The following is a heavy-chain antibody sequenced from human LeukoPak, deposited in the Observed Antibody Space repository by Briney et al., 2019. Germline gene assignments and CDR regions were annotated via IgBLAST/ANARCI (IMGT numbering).Heavy chain of an antibody. CDR3: ALYSSTWY. CDR2: INPTGGST. V-gene: IGHV1-46*01. Sequence: ASVKVSCKSSGYTFTTYYIHWVRQAPGQGLEWMGIINPTGGSTTYAQKFQGRVTMTRDTSTSTVFMEVNSLRSEDTAVYYCALYSSTWYWGQGTLVTVSS. CDR1: GYTFTTYY. D-gene: IGHD6-13*01. J-gene: IGHJ4*02.